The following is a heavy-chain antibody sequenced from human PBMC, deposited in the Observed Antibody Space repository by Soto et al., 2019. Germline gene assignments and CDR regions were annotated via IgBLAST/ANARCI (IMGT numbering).Heavy chain of an antibody. V-gene: IGHV1-69*13. D-gene: IGHD3-9*01. Sequence: WASVKVSCKASGGTFSSYAISWVRQAPGQGLEWMGGIIPIFGTANYAQKFQGRVTITADESTSTAYMELSSLRSEDTAVYYCARVYYDINYGMDVWGQGTTVTVSS. CDR3: ARVYYDINYGMDV. CDR2: IIPIFGTA. CDR1: GGTFSSYA. J-gene: IGHJ6*01.